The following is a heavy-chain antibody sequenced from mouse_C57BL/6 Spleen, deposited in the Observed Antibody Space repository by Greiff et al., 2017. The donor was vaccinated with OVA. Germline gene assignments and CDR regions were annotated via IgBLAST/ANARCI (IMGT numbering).Heavy chain of an antibody. V-gene: IGHV1-82*01. Sequence: QVQLKESGPELVKPGASVKISCKASGYAFSSSWMNWVKQRPGKGLEWIGRIYPGDGDTNYNGKFKGKATLTADKSSSTAYMQLSSLTSEDSAVYFCARMETGTEFDYWGQGTTLTVSS. D-gene: IGHD4-1*01. CDR2: IYPGDGDT. CDR1: GYAFSSSW. CDR3: ARMETGTEFDY. J-gene: IGHJ2*01.